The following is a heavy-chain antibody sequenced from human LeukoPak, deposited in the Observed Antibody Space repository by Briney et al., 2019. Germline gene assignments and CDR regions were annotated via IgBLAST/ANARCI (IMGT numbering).Heavy chain of an antibody. J-gene: IGHJ4*02. CDR2: MHSSGNT. D-gene: IGHD3-22*01. V-gene: IGHV4-59*01. CDR3: AGVLRVEMVINY. CDR1: GGSISSFY. Sequence: SETLSLTCTVSGGSISSFYWGWIRQPPEKGLEWIGHMHSSGNTNYNPSLKSRITMSVDTSKNQFSLKLSSVTAADTAIYWCAGVLRVEMVINYWGQGTLVTVSS.